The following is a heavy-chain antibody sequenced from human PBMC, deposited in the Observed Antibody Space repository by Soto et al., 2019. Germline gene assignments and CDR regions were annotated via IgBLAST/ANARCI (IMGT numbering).Heavy chain of an antibody. CDR2: ISAYNGNT. J-gene: IGHJ3*02. CDR1: GYTFTSYG. CDR3: ARERGYYDFWSGPEYDAFDI. Sequence: ASVKVSCKASGYTFTSYGISWVRQAPGQGLEWMGWISAYNGNTNYAQKLQGRVTMTTDTSTSTAYMELRSLRSDDTAVYYCARERGYYDFWSGPEYDAFDISGQGTMVTVSS. V-gene: IGHV1-18*01. D-gene: IGHD3-3*01.